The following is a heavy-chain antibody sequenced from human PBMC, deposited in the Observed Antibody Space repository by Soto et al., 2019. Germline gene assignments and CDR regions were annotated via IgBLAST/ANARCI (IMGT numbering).Heavy chain of an antibody. V-gene: IGHV4-39*01. CDR1: GGSISSSSYY. Sequence: SETLSLTCTVSGGSISSSSYYWGWIRQPPGKGLEWIGSIYYSGSTYYNPSLKSRVTISVDTSKNQFSLKLSSVTAADTAVYYCARYGVKHYYYGMDVWGQGTTVTVSS. D-gene: IGHD4-17*01. CDR3: ARYGVKHYYYGMDV. CDR2: IYYSGST. J-gene: IGHJ6*02.